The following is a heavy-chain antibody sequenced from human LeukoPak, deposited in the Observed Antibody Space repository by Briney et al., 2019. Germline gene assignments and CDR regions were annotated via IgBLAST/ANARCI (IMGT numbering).Heavy chain of an antibody. J-gene: IGHJ5*02. CDR2: INHSGST. D-gene: IGHD3-10*01. Sequence: SETLSLTCAVYGGSFSGYYWSWLRQPPGKGLEWIGEINHSGSTNYNPSLKSRVTISVDTSKNQFSLKLSSVTAADTAVYYCAREDQLLWFGEDNWFDPWGQGTLVTVSS. V-gene: IGHV4-34*01. CDR1: GGSFSGYY. CDR3: AREDQLLWFGEDNWFDP.